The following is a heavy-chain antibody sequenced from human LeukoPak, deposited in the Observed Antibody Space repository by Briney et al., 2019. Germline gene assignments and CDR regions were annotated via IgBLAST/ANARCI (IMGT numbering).Heavy chain of an antibody. CDR2: INHSGST. D-gene: IGHD3-22*01. J-gene: IGHJ4*02. CDR1: GGSFSGYY. V-gene: IGHV4-34*01. CDR3: ASETNYDSSGDY. Sequence: ASETLSLTCAVYGGSFSGYYWTWIRQPPGKGLEWIGEINHSGSTNYNPSLKSRVTISVDTSKDQFSLKLSSVTAADTAVYYCASETNYDSSGDYWGQGTLVTVSS.